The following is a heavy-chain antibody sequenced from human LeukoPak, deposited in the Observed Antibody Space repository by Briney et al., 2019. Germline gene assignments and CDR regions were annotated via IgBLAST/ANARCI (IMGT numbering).Heavy chain of an antibody. CDR2: ISWNGGSI. V-gene: IGHV3-9*01. CDR1: GFTFDDYA. CDR3: AKDKTLGITLVRGVMYYYYYMDV. Sequence: GGSLRLSCAASGFTFDDYAMHWVRQAPGKGLEWVSGISWNGGSIDYADSVKGRFTISRDNAKNSLYLQMNSLRPEDTALYYCAKDKTLGITLVRGVMYYYYYMDVWGKGTTVTISS. J-gene: IGHJ6*03. D-gene: IGHD3-10*01.